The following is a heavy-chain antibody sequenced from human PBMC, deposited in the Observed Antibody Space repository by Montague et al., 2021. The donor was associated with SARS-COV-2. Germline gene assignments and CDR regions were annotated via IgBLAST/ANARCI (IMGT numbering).Heavy chain of an antibody. CDR2: IYQGAST. Sequence: SETLSLTCAVYGDSIMTTDCWSWVRQPPGKGLEWIGEIYQGASTNYNPSLKSRVTMSVDRSKNQVSLELYSVTAADTALYYCVRAGGFHNRPPVWGQGALVIVSS. CDR1: GDSIMTTDC. V-gene: IGHV4-4*02. D-gene: IGHD4-23*01. J-gene: IGHJ4*02. CDR3: VRAGGFHNRPPV.